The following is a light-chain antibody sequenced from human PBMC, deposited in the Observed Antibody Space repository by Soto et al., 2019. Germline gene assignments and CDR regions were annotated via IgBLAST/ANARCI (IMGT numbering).Light chain of an antibody. Sequence: EIVLIQSPATLSLSPGERATLSCRASQSVSSSLAWYQQNPGQAPRLLIFDASNRATGIPVRFSGSGSGTDFTLTISSLEPEDFTVYYCQQYHKWPPITFGQGTRLEIK. CDR1: QSVSSS. CDR3: QQYHKWPPIT. CDR2: DAS. J-gene: IGKJ5*01. V-gene: IGKV3-11*01.